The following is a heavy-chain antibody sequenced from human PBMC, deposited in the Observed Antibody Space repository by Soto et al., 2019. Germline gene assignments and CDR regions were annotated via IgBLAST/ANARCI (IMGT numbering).Heavy chain of an antibody. CDR1: GGSISGYY. CDR2: IYYSGST. CDR3: ARLPSGNYQNWFDP. Sequence: QVQLQESGPGLVKPSETLSLTCTVSGGSISGYYWSWIRQPPGKGLEYIGYIYYSGSTNYNPSLESRVTISVDTSKNQFSLKLSSVTAADTAVYFCARLPSGNYQNWFDPWGQGTLVTVSS. V-gene: IGHV4-59*01. J-gene: IGHJ5*02. D-gene: IGHD3-10*01.